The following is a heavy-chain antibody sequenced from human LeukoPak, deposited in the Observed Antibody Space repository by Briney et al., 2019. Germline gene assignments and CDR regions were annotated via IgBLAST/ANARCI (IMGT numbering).Heavy chain of an antibody. CDR2: IYYSGST. J-gene: IGHJ1*01. Sequence: SETLSLTCTVSGGSISSSSYYWGWIRQPPGKGLEWIGYIYYSGSTNYNPSLKSRVTISVDTSKNQFSLKLSSVTAADTAVYYCARGYRSWNPWGQGTLVTVSS. V-gene: IGHV4-61*05. D-gene: IGHD6-13*01. CDR1: GGSISSSSYY. CDR3: ARGYRSWNP.